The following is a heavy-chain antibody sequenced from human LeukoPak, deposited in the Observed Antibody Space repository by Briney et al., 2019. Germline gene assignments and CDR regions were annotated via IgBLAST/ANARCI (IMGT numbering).Heavy chain of an antibody. CDR3: GRLTSDIKMFGGVTPDYYYMDV. D-gene: IGHD3-16*01. J-gene: IGHJ6*03. CDR2: IYYSGST. CDR1: GDSISSSSSY. V-gene: IGHV4-39*01. Sequence: PSETLSLTCTVSGDSISSSSSYWGWIRQPPGEGLEWIGSIYYSGSTYYNTSLKSRVTISVDTSKNQFSLRLNSVTAADTAVYYCGRLTSDIKMFGGVTPDYYYMDVWGKGTTVTISS.